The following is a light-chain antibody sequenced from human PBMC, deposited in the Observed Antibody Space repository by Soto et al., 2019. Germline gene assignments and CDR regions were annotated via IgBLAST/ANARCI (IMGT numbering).Light chain of an antibody. J-gene: IGKJ5*01. V-gene: IGKV1-39*01. Sequence: DIQMTQSPSTLSASVGDRVTITCRASQSISSWLAWYQQKPGKAPKLLIYAASSLQSGVPSRFSGSGSGTDFTLTIRSPQPEDFRTYYCQQSYSTLSLTCGQGTRLEIK. CDR1: QSISSW. CDR2: AAS. CDR3: QQSYSTLSLT.